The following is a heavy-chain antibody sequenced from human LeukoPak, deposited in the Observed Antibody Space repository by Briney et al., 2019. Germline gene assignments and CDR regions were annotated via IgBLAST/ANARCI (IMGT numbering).Heavy chain of an antibody. V-gene: IGHV1-46*01. CDR3: ARDSTMTDGMDV. D-gene: IGHD2-2*01. CDR1: GYTFTSYY. J-gene: IGHJ6*04. CDR2: INSSGGST. Sequence: ASVKVSCKASGYTFTSYYMHWVRQAPGQGLERMGIINSSGGSTSYAQKFQGRVTMSRDTSTSTVYMELSSLRSEDTAVYYCARDSTMTDGMDVWGKGTTVTVSS.